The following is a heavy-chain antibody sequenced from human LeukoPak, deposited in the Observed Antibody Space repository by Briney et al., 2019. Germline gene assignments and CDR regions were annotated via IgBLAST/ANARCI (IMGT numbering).Heavy chain of an antibody. J-gene: IGHJ4*02. Sequence: GGSLRLSCAASGFTFSSYAMHWVRQAPGKGLEWVAVISYDGSNKYYADSVKGRFTISRDNSKNTLYLQMNSLRAEDTAVYYCAGTPSGWEKGDYWGQGTLVTVSS. CDR1: GFTFSSYA. CDR2: ISYDGSNK. CDR3: AGTPSGWEKGDY. D-gene: IGHD6-19*01. V-gene: IGHV3-30-3*01.